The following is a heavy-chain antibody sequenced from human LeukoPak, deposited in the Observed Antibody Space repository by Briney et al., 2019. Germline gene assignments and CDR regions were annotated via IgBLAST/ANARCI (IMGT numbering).Heavy chain of an antibody. J-gene: IGHJ4*02. D-gene: IGHD3-3*01. Sequence: SQTLSLTCTVSGGSISSGGYYWSWIRQHPGKGLEWIGYIYYSGRTYYNPSLKSRVTISVDKSKNHFSLKLSSVSAADTAVYYCARREWSKYYFDYWGQGTLVTVSS. CDR3: ARREWSKYYFDY. V-gene: IGHV4-31*03. CDR1: GGSISSGGYY. CDR2: IYYSGRT.